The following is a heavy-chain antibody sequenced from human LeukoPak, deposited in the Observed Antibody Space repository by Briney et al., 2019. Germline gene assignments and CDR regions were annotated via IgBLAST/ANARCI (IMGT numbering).Heavy chain of an antibody. J-gene: IGHJ4*02. V-gene: IGHV1-24*01. CDR3: ATHLGYGSEPARY. Sequence: ASVKVSCKVSGYTLTELSVHWVRQAPGKGLEWMGGFDPEDGETIYAQKFQGRVTMTEDTSTDTAYMELSSLRSEDTAVYYCATHLGYGSEPARYWGQGTLVTVSS. D-gene: IGHD3-10*01. CDR2: FDPEDGET. CDR1: GYTLTELS.